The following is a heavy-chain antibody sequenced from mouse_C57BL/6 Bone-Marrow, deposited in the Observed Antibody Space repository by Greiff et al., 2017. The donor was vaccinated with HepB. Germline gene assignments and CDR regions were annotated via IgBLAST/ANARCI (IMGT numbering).Heavy chain of an antibody. V-gene: IGHV2-2*01. J-gene: IGHJ3*01. CDR2: IWSGGST. CDR3: ARKTGAY. Sequence: QAQLQQSGPGLVQPSQCLSITCTVSGFSLTSYGVHWVRQSPGKGLEWLGVIWSGGSTDYNAAFISRLSISKDNSKSQVFFKMNSLQADDTAIYYCARKTGAYWGQGTLVTVSA. CDR1: GFSLTSYG. D-gene: IGHD4-1*01.